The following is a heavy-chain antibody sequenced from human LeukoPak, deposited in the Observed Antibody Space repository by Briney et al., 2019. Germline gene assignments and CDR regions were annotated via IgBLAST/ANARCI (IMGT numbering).Heavy chain of an antibody. CDR2: INPNSGGT. CDR3: ARDHYCSGGSCYWRFDY. V-gene: IGHV1-2*02. CDR1: GYTFTGYY. J-gene: IGHJ4*02. Sequence: ASVTVSCKASGYTFTGYYMHWVRQAPGQGLEWMGWINPNSGGTNYAQKFQGRVTMTRDTSINTAYMELSRLRSDDTAVYYCARDHYCSGGSCYWRFDYWGEGTLVTVSS. D-gene: IGHD2-15*01.